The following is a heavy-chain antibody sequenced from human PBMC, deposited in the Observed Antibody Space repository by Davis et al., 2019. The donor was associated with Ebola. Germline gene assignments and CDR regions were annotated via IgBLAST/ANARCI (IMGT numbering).Heavy chain of an antibody. CDR2: ISYDGSNK. D-gene: IGHD3-10*01. J-gene: IGHJ4*02. Sequence: GESLKISCAASGFTFSSYGMHWVRQAPGKGLEWVAVISYDGSNKYYADSVKGRFTISRDNSKNTLYLQMNSLRAEDTAVYYCAKGTYYYGSGRPDYWGQGTLVTVSS. CDR1: GFTFSSYG. CDR3: AKGTYYYGSGRPDY. V-gene: IGHV3-30*18.